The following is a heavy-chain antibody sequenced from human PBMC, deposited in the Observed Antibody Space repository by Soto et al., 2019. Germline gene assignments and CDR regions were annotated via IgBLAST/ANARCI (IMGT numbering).Heavy chain of an antibody. CDR1: GYSIHRGYY. Sequence: SETLSLTGSVSGYSIHRGYYWGWIRQAPGKGLEGIGSIYHRGATYYTPSFKTRATISLDTSKNQFTLRLTSVTAADTAVYFCARYEYDISGHDDEHWGPGTLVTVSS. V-gene: IGHV4-38-2*02. CDR3: ARYEYDISGHDDEH. CDR2: IYHRGAT. J-gene: IGHJ4*02. D-gene: IGHD3-22*01.